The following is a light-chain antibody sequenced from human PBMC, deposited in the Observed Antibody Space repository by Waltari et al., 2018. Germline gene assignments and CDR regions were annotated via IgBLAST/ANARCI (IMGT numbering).Light chain of an antibody. CDR2: DVS. CDR3: QHYHSLPYT. V-gene: IGKV1-33*01. CDR1: QDISKY. Sequence: DIQMTQSPSSLSAAVGDRDTITCRASQDISKYLSWFQQKAGKAPQPLIHDVSNLEAGVPSRFSGTGSGTDFSFTITSLQPEDIATYYCQHYHSLPYTFGRGTKLQIK. J-gene: IGKJ2*01.